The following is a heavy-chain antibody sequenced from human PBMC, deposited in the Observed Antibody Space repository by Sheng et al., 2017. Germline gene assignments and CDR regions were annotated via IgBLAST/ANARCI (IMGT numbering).Heavy chain of an antibody. CDR3: ARDAGWARFYY. CDR1: GFTFSSYA. V-gene: IGHV3-30*01. Sequence: QVQLVESGGGVVQPGRSLRLSCAASGFTFSSYAMHWVRQAPGKGLEWVAVISYDGSNKYYADSVKGRFTISRDNSKNTLYLQMNSLRAEDTAVYYCARDAGWARFYYWGQGTLVTV. J-gene: IGHJ4*02. D-gene: IGHD6-19*01. CDR2: ISYDGSNK.